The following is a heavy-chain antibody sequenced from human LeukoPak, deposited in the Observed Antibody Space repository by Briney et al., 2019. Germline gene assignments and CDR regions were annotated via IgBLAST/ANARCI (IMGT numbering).Heavy chain of an antibody. D-gene: IGHD3-10*01. J-gene: IGHJ5*02. CDR3: AKNGHYYGSGKFLNWFGP. V-gene: IGHV3-23*01. CDR2: ISGSGSST. Sequence: QSGGSLRLSCAASGFTFSSYAMSWVRQAPGKGLEWVSAISGSGSSTYYADPVKGQFTISRDNSNNTLFLQMNSLRVEDTAVYYCAKNGHYYGSGKFLNWFGPWGQGTLVTVSS. CDR1: GFTFSSYA.